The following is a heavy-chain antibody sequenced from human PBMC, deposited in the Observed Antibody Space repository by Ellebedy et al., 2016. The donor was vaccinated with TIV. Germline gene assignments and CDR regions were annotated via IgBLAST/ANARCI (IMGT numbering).Heavy chain of an antibody. J-gene: IGHJ4*02. V-gene: IGHV3-23*01. CDR3: AKLGGIYTWYAEY. CDR2: VNRAGSAT. Sequence: GESLKISCAASGFTFNNFDMTWVRQAPGKGLEWVATVNRAGSATFYADSVKGRFTISRDNSKNTLYLQMNSLRAEDTAVYYGAKLGGIYTWYAEYWGQGTLVTASS. CDR1: GFTFNNFD. D-gene: IGHD6-13*01.